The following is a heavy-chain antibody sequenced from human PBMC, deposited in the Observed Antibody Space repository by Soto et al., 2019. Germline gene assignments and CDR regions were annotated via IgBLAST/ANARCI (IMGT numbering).Heavy chain of an antibody. CDR2: ISAYNGNT. J-gene: IGHJ5*02. Sequence: ASVKVSCKASGYTFTSYGISWVRQAPGQGLEWMGWISAYNGNTNYAQKLQGRVTMTTDTSTSTAYMELRSLRSDDTAVYYCARTPYYCSGGSCYSDLVWFDPWGQGTLVTVSS. V-gene: IGHV1-18*01. CDR3: ARTPYYCSGGSCYSDLVWFDP. D-gene: IGHD2-15*01. CDR1: GYTFTSYG.